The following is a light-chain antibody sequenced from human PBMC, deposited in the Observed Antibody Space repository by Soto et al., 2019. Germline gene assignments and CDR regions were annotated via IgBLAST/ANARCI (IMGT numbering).Light chain of an antibody. V-gene: IGKV3-20*01. CDR3: QQVKSFPKT. Sequence: DIVLTQSPGTLSLSPGERATLSCRASQSVSSNYLAWYQQKPGQAPRLLIHGASTRATGVPDRFSGSGSGTEFTLVISSLHPEDFATYYCQQVKSFPKTFGQGTKVDIK. J-gene: IGKJ1*01. CDR1: QSVSSNY. CDR2: GAS.